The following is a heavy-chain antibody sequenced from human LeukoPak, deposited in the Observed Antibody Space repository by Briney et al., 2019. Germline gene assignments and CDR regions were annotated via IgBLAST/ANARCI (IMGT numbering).Heavy chain of an antibody. CDR1: GFTVSSDC. D-gene: IGHD6-19*01. V-gene: IGHV3-53*01. Sequence: GGSLRLSCAASGFTVSSDCMSWVRQPPGKGLEWVSVIYSDGNTFFADSVKGRFTISRDNSKNTLYLQMNSLGAEDTAVYYCARESSGWSAPDYWGQGTLVTVSS. J-gene: IGHJ4*02. CDR2: IYSDGNT. CDR3: ARESSGWSAPDY.